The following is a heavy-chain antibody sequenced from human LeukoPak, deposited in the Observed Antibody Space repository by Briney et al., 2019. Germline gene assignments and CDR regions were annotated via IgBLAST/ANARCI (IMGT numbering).Heavy chain of an antibody. D-gene: IGHD3-22*01. CDR3: AKWGKGYYHPFTDY. CDR1: GFTFSSYA. J-gene: IGHJ4*02. CDR2: IIGSGGST. V-gene: IGHV3-23*01. Sequence: PGGSLRLSCAASGFTFSSYAMSWVRQAPGKGLEWVSAIIGSGGSTYYADSVKGRFTISTDNSKNTLYLQMNSLRAEDTAVYYCAKWGKGYYHPFTDYWGQGTLVTVSS.